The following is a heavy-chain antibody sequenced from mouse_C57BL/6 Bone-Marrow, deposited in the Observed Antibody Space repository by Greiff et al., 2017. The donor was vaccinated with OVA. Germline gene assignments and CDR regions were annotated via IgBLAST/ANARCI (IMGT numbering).Heavy chain of an antibody. D-gene: IGHD1-1*01. V-gene: IGHV1-80*01. Sequence: QVQLQQSGAELVKPGASVKISCKASGYAFSSYWMNWVKQRPGKGLEWIGQIYPGNGDTSYNQKFKGKATLTADKSSSTAYMQLSSLTSEDSAVYYCACGGLLRYPSYFDVWGTGTTVTVSS. CDR3: ACGGLLRYPSYFDV. CDR1: GYAFSSYW. CDR2: IYPGNGDT. J-gene: IGHJ1*03.